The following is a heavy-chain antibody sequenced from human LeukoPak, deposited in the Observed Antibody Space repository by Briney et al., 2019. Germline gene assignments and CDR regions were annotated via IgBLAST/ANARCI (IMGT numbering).Heavy chain of an antibody. CDR2: IHPNSGGT. CDR1: KYTFTGYY. Sequence: ASVKVSCKASKYTFTGYYMHWVRQAPGQGLAWMGWIHPNSGGTNYDQKFQGRVTMTRDTSISTAYMELSRLTSDDTAVYYCARGGVYGDFYFDYWGQGALVTVSS. CDR3: ARGGVYGDFYFDY. D-gene: IGHD4-17*01. V-gene: IGHV1-2*02. J-gene: IGHJ4*02.